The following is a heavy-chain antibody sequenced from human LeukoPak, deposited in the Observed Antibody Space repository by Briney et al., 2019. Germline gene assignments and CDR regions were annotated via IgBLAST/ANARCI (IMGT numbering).Heavy chain of an antibody. CDR2: INPNSGGT. J-gene: IGHJ5*02. Sequence: ASVKVSCKASGYTFTGYYMHWVRQAPGQGLEWMGWINPNSGGTNYAQKFQGRVTVTRDTSISTAYMELSRLRSDDTAVYYCARSYYYVSGPKKTWGQGTLVTVSS. CDR1: GYTFTGYY. D-gene: IGHD3-10*01. CDR3: ARSYYYVSGPKKT. V-gene: IGHV1-2*02.